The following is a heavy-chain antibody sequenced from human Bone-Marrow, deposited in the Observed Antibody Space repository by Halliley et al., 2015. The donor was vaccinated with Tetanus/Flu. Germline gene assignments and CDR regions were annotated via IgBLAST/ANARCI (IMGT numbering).Heavy chain of an antibody. CDR2: SGSP. J-gene: IGHJ6*02. CDR3: ARHQRGFDFWSGYYMDV. V-gene: IGHV4-39*01. Sequence: SGSPSYNPSLKSRVPISVDTAKNQFFLYLPSVAAADTAVYFCARHQRGFDFWSGYYMDVWGQGTTVTVSS. D-gene: IGHD3-3*01.